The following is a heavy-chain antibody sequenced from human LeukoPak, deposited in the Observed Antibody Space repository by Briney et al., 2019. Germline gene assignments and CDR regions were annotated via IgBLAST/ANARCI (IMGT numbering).Heavy chain of an antibody. D-gene: IGHD3-10*01. Sequence: VASVKVSCKASGYTFTGYDINWVRQATGQGLEWMGWMNPNSGNTGYAQKFQGRVTMTRNTSISTAYMELSSLRSEDTAVYYCARGGNAVRGVLYGMDVWGQGTTVTVSS. CDR3: ARGGNAVRGVLYGMDV. CDR2: MNPNSGNT. J-gene: IGHJ6*02. CDR1: GYTFTGYD. V-gene: IGHV1-8*01.